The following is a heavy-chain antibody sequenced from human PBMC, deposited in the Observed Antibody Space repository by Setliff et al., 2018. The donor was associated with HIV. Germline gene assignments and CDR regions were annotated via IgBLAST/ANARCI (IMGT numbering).Heavy chain of an antibody. CDR2: ISVYNGNT. Sequence: ASVKVSCKASGYTFTSYGISWVRQAPGQVLEWMGWISVYNGNTDYAQKVQGRVTMTTDTSTTTAYMERRSLRSDDTAVYYCARVRTLDTPVDAFDIWGQGTMVTVSS. J-gene: IGHJ3*02. V-gene: IGHV1-18*01. D-gene: IGHD2-15*01. CDR1: GYTFTSYG. CDR3: ARVRTLDTPVDAFDI.